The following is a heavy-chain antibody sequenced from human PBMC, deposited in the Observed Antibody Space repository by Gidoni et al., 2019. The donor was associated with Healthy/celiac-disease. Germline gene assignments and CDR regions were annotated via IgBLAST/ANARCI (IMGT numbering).Heavy chain of an antibody. CDR3: ARSVAGDYFDY. J-gene: IGHJ4*02. CDR1: GFTFRSYW. D-gene: IGHD6-19*01. CDR2: IKQDGSEK. V-gene: IGHV3-7*01. Sequence: EVQLVESGGGLVQPGGSLRLSCAASGFTFRSYWMSWVRQAPGKGLEWVANIKQDGSEKYYVDSVKGRFTISRDNAKNSLYLQMNSLRAEDTAVYYCARSVAGDYFDYWGQGTLVTVSS.